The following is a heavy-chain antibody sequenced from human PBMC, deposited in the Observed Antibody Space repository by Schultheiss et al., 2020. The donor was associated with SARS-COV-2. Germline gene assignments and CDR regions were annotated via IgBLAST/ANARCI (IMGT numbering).Heavy chain of an antibody. CDR1: GGSFSDHY. V-gene: IGHV4-34*01. J-gene: IGHJ3*02. CDR3: ARQGGGGRAFDI. Sequence: SQTLSLTCAVYGGSFSDHYWTWIRQPPGEGLEWIGSIYYSGSTNYNPSLKSRVTISVDTSKNHFSLKLSSVTAADTAVFYCARQGGGGRAFDIWGHGTMVTVSS. D-gene: IGHD3-16*01. CDR2: IYYSGST.